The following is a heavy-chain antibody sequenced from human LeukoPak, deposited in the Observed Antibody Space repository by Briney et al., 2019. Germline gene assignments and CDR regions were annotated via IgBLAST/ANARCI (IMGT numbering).Heavy chain of an antibody. D-gene: IGHD6-19*01. CDR1: GYTFTIYG. V-gene: IGHV1-8*03. Sequence: GASVKVSCKASGYTFTIYGINWVRQATGQGLEWMGGMNPNSGNTGYAQKFQGRVTITRNTSISTAYMELSSLRSEDTAVYYCAILAVADHWFDPWGQGTLVTVSS. J-gene: IGHJ5*02. CDR2: MNPNSGNT. CDR3: AILAVADHWFDP.